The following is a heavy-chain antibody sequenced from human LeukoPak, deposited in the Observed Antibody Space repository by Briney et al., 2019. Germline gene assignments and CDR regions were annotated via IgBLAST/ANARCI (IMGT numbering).Heavy chain of an antibody. CDR3: AKSTIFGVVIIEGEDY. V-gene: IGHV3-30*04. D-gene: IGHD3-3*01. CDR1: GFTFSSYA. Sequence: GRSLRLSCAASGFTFSSYAMHWVRQAPGKGLEWVAVISHDGSNKYYADSVKGRFTISRDNSKNTLYLQMNSLRAEDTAVYYCAKSTIFGVVIIEGEDYWGQGTLVTVSS. CDR2: ISHDGSNK. J-gene: IGHJ4*02.